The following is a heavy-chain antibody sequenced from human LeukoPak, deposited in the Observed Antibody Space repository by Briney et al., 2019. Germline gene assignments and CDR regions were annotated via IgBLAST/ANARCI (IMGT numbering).Heavy chain of an antibody. V-gene: IGHV4-39*07. Sequence: SETLSLTCTVSGGSISSSSYYWGWIRQPPGKGLEWIGSIYYSGSTYYNPSLKSRVTRSVDTSKNQFSLKLSSVAAADTAVYYCARGYYDYVWGSYRYTLANWYFDLWGRGTLVTVSS. CDR1: GGSISSSSYY. D-gene: IGHD3-16*02. CDR3: ARGYYDYVWGSYRYTLANWYFDL. CDR2: IYYSGST. J-gene: IGHJ2*01.